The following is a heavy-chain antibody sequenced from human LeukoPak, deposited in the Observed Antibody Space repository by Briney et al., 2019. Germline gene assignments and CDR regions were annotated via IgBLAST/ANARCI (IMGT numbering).Heavy chain of an antibody. J-gene: IGHJ4*02. CDR3: AKVDGITIFEVFDY. CDR2: ISSSGSTI. Sequence: GGSLRLSCAASGFTFSDYYMSWIRQAPGKGLEWVSYISSSGSTIYCADSVKGRFTISRDNYKNTLYLQMNSLRAEDTAVYYCAKVDGITIFEVFDYWGQGTLVTVSS. CDR1: GFTFSDYY. V-gene: IGHV3-11*01. D-gene: IGHD3-3*01.